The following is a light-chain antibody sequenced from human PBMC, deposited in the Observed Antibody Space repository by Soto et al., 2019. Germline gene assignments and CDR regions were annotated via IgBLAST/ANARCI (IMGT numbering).Light chain of an antibody. V-gene: IGKV1D-16*01. J-gene: IGKJ2*01. CDR1: QGIRSW. CDR3: QQYNTYYT. Sequence: DIQMTQSPSSVSASVGDTVTITCRASQGIRSWLAWYQMKPGKAPKVLIFGASSLQSGVPSRFSGSGSGTDFTLTISNLQPEDFATYYCQQYNTYYTFGQGTKVDIK. CDR2: GAS.